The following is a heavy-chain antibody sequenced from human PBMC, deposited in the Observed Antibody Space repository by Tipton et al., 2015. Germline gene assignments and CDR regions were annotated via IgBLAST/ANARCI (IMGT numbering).Heavy chain of an antibody. CDR1: GFTFSSYA. D-gene: IGHD3-22*01. V-gene: IGHV3-23*01. CDR3: ARGGAGYYYDSVGYLS. Sequence: SLRLSCAASGFTFSSYAMSWVRQAPGKGLEWVSAISGSGGSTYYADSVKGRFTISRDNSKNTLYLQMNSLRAEDTAVYYCARGGAGYYYDSVGYLSWGQGTLVTVSS. CDR2: ISGSGGST. J-gene: IGHJ5*02.